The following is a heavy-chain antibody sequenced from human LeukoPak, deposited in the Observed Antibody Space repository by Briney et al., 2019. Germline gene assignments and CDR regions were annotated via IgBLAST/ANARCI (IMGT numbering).Heavy chain of an antibody. CDR3: ARRSRGYSGYDSRGAFDY. CDR1: GVSISSSSYY. J-gene: IGHJ4*02. D-gene: IGHD5-12*01. V-gene: IGHV4-39*01. CDR2: IYYSGST. Sequence: TSETLSLTCTVSGVSISSSSYYWGWIRQPPGKGLEWIGSIYYSGSTYYNPSLKSRVTISVDTSKNQFSLKLSSVTAADTAVYYCARRSRGYSGYDSRGAFDYWGQGTLVTVSS.